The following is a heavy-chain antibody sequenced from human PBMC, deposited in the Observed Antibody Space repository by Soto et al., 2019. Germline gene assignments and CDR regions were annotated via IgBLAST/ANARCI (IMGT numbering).Heavy chain of an antibody. CDR2: IYYCGST. CDR3: AGRAGNWFDR. D-gene: IGHD1-26*01. V-gene: IGHV4-31*03. CDR1: GGSISTGGYY. J-gene: IGHJ5*02. Sequence: QVQLQESGPGLVKPSQTLSLTCTVSGGSISTGGYYWSWIRQHPGKRLEWIGYIYYCGSTYYNPCLKRRVTISLHTSTHRSYLRLSSVPAADTAVYYCAGRAGNWFDRWGQGTLVTVSP.